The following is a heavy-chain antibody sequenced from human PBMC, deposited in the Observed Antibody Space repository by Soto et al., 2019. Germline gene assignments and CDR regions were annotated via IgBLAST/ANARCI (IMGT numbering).Heavy chain of an antibody. J-gene: IGHJ4*02. CDR1: GGTFSSYA. Sequence: SVKVSCKASGGTFSSYAISWVRQAPGQGLEWMGGIIPIFGTANYAQKFQGRVTITADESTSTAYMELSSLRSEDTAVYYCARGLHSAWGSDYWGQGTLVTVSS. CDR2: IIPIFGTA. CDR3: ARGLHSAWGSDY. V-gene: IGHV1-69*13. D-gene: IGHD3-16*01.